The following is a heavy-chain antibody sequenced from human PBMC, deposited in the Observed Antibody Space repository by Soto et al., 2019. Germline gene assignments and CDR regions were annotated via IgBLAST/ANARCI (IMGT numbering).Heavy chain of an antibody. CDR3: TRDLRGYSSGWYRYSFDY. J-gene: IGHJ4*02. D-gene: IGHD6-19*01. V-gene: IGHV3-49*03. CDR1: GFTFGDYA. Sequence: GGSLRLSCTASGFTFGDYAMSWFRQAPGKGLELVGFFRSKAYGGTTEYAASVKGRFTISRDYSKSFAYLQMNSLKTEDTAVYYCTRDLRGYSSGWYRYSFDYWGQGTPVTVS. CDR2: FRSKAYGGTT.